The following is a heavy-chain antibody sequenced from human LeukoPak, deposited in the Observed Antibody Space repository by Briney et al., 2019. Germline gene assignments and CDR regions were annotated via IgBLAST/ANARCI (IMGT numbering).Heavy chain of an antibody. CDR2: ISYDGSNK. J-gene: IGHJ3*02. CDR3: GRVGGRSKAAKGDAFDI. D-gene: IGHD6-6*01. V-gene: IGHV3-30-3*01. CDR1: GFTFSSYA. Sequence: PGGSLRLSCAASGFTFSSYAMHWVRQAPGKGLEWVAVISYDGSNKYYADSVKGRFTISRDNAQNSMYLQMNSLRAEDTAVYYCGRVGGRSKAAKGDAFDIWGQGTMVTVSS.